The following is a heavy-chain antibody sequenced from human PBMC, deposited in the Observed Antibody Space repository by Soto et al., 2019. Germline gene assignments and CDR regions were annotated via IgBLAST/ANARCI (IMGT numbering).Heavy chain of an antibody. Sequence: EVQLVESGGGVVQPGGSLRLSCAASGFTFSSYWMHWVGQAPGKGLVWVSRVNPDGSDTSYADSVKGRFTTSRDNAKNTLYLQMNSLRAEDTAVYYCARVAVGSYYFDYWGQGTLLTVSS. CDR2: VNPDGSDT. V-gene: IGHV3-74*01. J-gene: IGHJ4*02. CDR1: GFTFSSYW. D-gene: IGHD6-13*01. CDR3: ARVAVGSYYFDY.